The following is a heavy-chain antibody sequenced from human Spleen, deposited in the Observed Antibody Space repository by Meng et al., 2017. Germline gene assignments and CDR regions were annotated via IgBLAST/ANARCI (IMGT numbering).Heavy chain of an antibody. CDR2: IYPGDSET. V-gene: IGHV5-51*01. D-gene: IGHD3-22*01. CDR3: ARPGSSGYPYAFDI. J-gene: IGHJ3*02. CDR1: GHSFTSYTFNSYW. Sequence: GGSLRLSCQGSGHSFTSYTFNSYWIGWVRQAPGKGLEWMGIIYPGDSETRYSPSFEGQVTISADKSISTAYLEWSSLKASDTAMYYCARPGSSGYPYAFDIWGQGTLVTVSS.